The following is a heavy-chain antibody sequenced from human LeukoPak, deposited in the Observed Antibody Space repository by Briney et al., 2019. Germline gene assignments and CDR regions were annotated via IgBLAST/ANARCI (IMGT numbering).Heavy chain of an antibody. CDR2: IYYSGST. Sequence: PSETLSLTCTVSGGSISSYYWSWIRQPPGKGLEWIGYIYYSGSTNYNPSLKSRVTISVDTSKNQFSLKLSSVTAADTAVYYCARVGAPPSNYRYYYYYMDVWGKGTTDTVSS. CDR3: ARVGAPPSNYRYYYYYMDV. D-gene: IGHD4-11*01. V-gene: IGHV4-59*01. CDR1: GGSISSYY. J-gene: IGHJ6*03.